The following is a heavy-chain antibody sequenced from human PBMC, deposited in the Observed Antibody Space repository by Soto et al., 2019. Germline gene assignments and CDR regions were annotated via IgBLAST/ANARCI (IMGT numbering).Heavy chain of an antibody. Sequence: SETLSLTCAVYGGSFSGYYWSWIRQPPGKGLEWIGEINHSGSTNYEPSLKSRVTMSVDTSKNQFSLKLSSVTAADTAVYYCARGLTTMNRGNWFDPWGQGTQVTVSS. CDR2: INHSGST. J-gene: IGHJ5*02. CDR1: GGSFSGYY. V-gene: IGHV4-34*01. D-gene: IGHD3-22*01. CDR3: ARGLTTMNRGNWFDP.